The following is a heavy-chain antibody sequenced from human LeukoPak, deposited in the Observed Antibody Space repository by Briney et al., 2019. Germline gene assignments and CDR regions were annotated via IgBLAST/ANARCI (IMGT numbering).Heavy chain of an antibody. CDR2: IYYSGST. Sequence: SETLSLTCTVSGGSISSGGYYWSWIRQHPGKGLEWIGYIYYSGSTYYNPSLKSRVTISVDTSKNQFSLKLSSVTAADTAVYYCARDWGRDSSYFDYWGQGTLVTVSS. V-gene: IGHV4-31*03. CDR3: ARDWGRDSSYFDY. CDR1: GGSISSGGYY. D-gene: IGHD7-27*01. J-gene: IGHJ4*02.